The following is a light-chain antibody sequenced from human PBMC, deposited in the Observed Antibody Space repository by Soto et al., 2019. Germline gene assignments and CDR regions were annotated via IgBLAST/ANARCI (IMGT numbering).Light chain of an antibody. CDR2: GAS. CDR3: QQNGSSPLYT. Sequence: EIVLTQSPGTLSLSPGERATLSCRASPSVSSSYLAWYQQKPGQAPRLLIYGASSRATGIPDRFSCSGSGTDFTLNISRLEPEDFAVYYCQQNGSSPLYTFGQGTKLEIK. V-gene: IGKV3-20*01. J-gene: IGKJ2*01. CDR1: PSVSSSY.